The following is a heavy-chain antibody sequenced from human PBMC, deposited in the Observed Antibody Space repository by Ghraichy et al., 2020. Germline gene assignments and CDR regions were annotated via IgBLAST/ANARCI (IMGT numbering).Heavy chain of an antibody. D-gene: IGHD3-3*01. CDR2: ISWNSGSI. CDR3: AKEYYDFWSGYYYGMDV. J-gene: IGHJ6*02. V-gene: IGHV3-9*01. Sequence: GGSLRLSCAASGFTFDDYAMHWVRQAPGKGLEWVSGISWNSGSIGYADSVKGRFTISRDNAKNSLYLQMNSLRAEDTALYYCAKEYYDFWSGYYYGMDVWGQGTTVTVSS. CDR1: GFTFDDYA.